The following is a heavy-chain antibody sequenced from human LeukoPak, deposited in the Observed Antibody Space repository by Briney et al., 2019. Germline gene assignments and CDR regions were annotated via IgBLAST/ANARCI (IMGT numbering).Heavy chain of an antibody. D-gene: IGHD2/OR15-2a*01. V-gene: IGHV3-23*01. J-gene: IGHJ4*02. CDR2: FSGGNGKA. CDR3: AKAWAGGDEGILE. Sequence: GGSLRLSCTASGFTFSRYAMSWVRQAPGKGLEWVSAFSGGNGKAYYADSVKGRVTISRDNSQNTLYLQTNSLRAEDTAVYYCAKAWAGGDEGILEWGQGTLVTVSS. CDR1: GFTFSRYA.